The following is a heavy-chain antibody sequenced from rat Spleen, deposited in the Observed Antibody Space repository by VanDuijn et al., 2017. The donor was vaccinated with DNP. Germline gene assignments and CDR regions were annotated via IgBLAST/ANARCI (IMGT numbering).Heavy chain of an antibody. D-gene: IGHD1-9*01. J-gene: IGHJ2*01. CDR3: TRDLNYGYNYAFDY. V-gene: IGHV5-25*01. CDR2: ISTGGGNT. CDR1: GFTFSDYY. Sequence: EVQLVESGGGSVQPGRSLRLSCAASGFTFSDYYMAWVRQAPTKGLEWVAAISTGGGNTYYRDSVKGRFTVSRDDAKSTLYLQMDSLRSEDMATYYCTRDLNYGYNYAFDYWGQGVMVTVSS.